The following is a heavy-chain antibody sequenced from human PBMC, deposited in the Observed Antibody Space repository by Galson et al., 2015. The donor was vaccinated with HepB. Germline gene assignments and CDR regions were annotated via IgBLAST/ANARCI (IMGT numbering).Heavy chain of an antibody. D-gene: IGHD6-19*01. V-gene: IGHV1-3*01. CDR1: GYTFTTYA. CDR3: ASAHSGGWYDTFDY. CDR2: FNAGNGNT. Sequence: SVKVSCKASGYTFTTYAIHWVRQAPGQRPEWMGWFNAGNGNTKYSQKFQGRVTITRDTSASTAYLELSSLTSEDTAVYFCASAHSGGWYDTFDYWGQGTLVTVSS. J-gene: IGHJ4*02.